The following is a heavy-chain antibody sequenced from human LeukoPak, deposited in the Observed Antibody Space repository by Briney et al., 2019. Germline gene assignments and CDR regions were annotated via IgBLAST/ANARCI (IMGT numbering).Heavy chain of an antibody. CDR3: TTEWNYGSGSIFDY. J-gene: IGHJ4*02. D-gene: IGHD3-10*01. CDR2: IKRKSGGETT. V-gene: IGHV3-15*01. Sequence: PGGSLRLSCATSGFTFSNAWMSWVRQAPGKGLEWVGRIKRKSGGETTDYAASVKGRFTISRDDSKNTVSLQMNSLKTEDTAVYYCTTEWNYGSGSIFDYWGQGTLVTVSS. CDR1: GFTFSNAW.